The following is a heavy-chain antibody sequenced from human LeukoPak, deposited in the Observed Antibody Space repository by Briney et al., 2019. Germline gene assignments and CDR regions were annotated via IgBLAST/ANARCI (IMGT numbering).Heavy chain of an antibody. J-gene: IGHJ4*02. CDR2: IRYDGGHK. CDR1: GFTFRNFG. Sequence: PGGSLTLSCAASGFTFRNFGMHWVRQAPGQGLQWVAFIRYDGGHKYYADSVKGRFTISRDNSKNTLYLQMNSLRAEDTAVYYCAKRRDTGYSSSWYADRGYYFDYWGQGTLVTVSS. CDR3: AKRRDTGYSSSWYADRGYYFDY. D-gene: IGHD6-13*01. V-gene: IGHV3-30*02.